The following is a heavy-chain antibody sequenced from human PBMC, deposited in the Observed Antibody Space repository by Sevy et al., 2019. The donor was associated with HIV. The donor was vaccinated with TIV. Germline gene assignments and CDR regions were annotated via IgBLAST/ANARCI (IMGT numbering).Heavy chain of an antibody. CDR2: MNPNSGNT. J-gene: IGHJ4*02. CDR3: VKGGGGSYGLGD. Sequence: ASVKVSCKASGYTFTSYDINWVRQATGQVLEWMGWMNPNSGNTGYPQKFQGRVTMTRNTSKSTAYMELRRLRSEETAVYYCVKGGGGSYGLGDWGQGTLVTVSS. CDR1: GYTFTSYD. V-gene: IGHV1-8*01. D-gene: IGHD3-16*01.